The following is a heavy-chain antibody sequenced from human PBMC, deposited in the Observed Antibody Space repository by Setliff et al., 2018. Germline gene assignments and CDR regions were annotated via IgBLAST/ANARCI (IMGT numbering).Heavy chain of an antibody. Sequence: GESLKISCAASGFTFSSHAMSWVRQAPGKGLEWVSVISDSGGSTYYADSVKGRFTISRDNSKNTLYLQMLSLRAEDTAVYYCAKGGSTSCYTEADYWGQGTLVTVSS. CDR3: AKGGSTSCYTEADY. CDR1: GFTFSSHA. V-gene: IGHV3-23*01. D-gene: IGHD2-2*02. J-gene: IGHJ4*02. CDR2: ISDSGGST.